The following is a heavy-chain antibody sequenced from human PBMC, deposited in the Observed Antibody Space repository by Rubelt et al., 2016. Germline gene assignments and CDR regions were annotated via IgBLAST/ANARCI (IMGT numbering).Heavy chain of an antibody. CDR2: ISYDGSNK. Sequence: RSLRLSCAASGFTFSSYAMHWVRQAPGKGLEWVAVISYDGSNKYYADSVKGRFTISRDNSKNTLYLQMNSLRAEDTAVYYCARVPYGDYVCGLLGYWGQGTLVTVSS. CDR1: GFTFSSYA. CDR3: ARVPYGDYVCGLLGY. D-gene: IGHD4-17*01. J-gene: IGHJ4*02. V-gene: IGHV3-30*04.